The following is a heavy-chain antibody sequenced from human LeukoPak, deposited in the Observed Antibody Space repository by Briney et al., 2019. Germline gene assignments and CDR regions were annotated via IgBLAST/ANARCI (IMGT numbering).Heavy chain of an antibody. V-gene: IGHV3-74*01. Sequence: GGSLRLSCAATGFTFTDYWMHWVSQAPGKGLVWVSRINGDGSGTSYADSVKGRFTISRDNAKNTVYLQMNSLRVEDTAVYYCTRDFYGIDYWGQGTLVTVSS. CDR2: INGDGSGT. J-gene: IGHJ4*02. CDR3: TRDFYGIDY. D-gene: IGHD3-10*01. CDR1: GFTFTDYW.